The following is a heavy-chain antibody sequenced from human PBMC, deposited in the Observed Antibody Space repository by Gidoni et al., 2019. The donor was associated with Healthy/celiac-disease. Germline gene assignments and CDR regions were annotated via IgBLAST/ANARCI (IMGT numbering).Heavy chain of an antibody. D-gene: IGHD4-17*01. Sequence: QVQLQQWGAGLLNPSATLSLTCAVYVGSFRGYYWSWIRQPPGKGLEWIGEINHSGSTNYNPALKSRVTISVDTSKNQFSLKLSSVPAADTAVYYCASRYDYGDYEGGFDYWGQGTMVTGSS. V-gene: IGHV4-34*01. CDR2: INHSGST. J-gene: IGHJ4*02. CDR1: VGSFRGYY. CDR3: ASRYDYGDYEGGFDY.